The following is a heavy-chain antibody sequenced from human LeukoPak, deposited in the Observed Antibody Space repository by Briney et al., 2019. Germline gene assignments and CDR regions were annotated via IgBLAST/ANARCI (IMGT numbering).Heavy chain of an antibody. CDR3: ARDSITMILGGVRAFDT. J-gene: IGHJ3*02. CDR1: GFTFSTYS. Sequence: GGSLRLSCAASGFTFSTYSMNWVRQAPGKGLEWVSSISGSSSYIYYADSVAGRFTISRDNAKNSLYLQMNSLRAEDTAVYYCARDSITMILGGVRAFDTWGQGTMVSVSP. CDR2: ISGSSSYI. D-gene: IGHD3-22*01. V-gene: IGHV3-21*01.